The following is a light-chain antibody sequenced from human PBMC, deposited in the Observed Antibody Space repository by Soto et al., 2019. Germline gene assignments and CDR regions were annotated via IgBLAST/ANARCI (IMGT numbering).Light chain of an antibody. V-gene: IGLV1-44*01. J-gene: IGLJ1*01. CDR1: SSNIGSNA. CDR2: SND. Sequence: QSVLTQPPSASGTPGQRVTISCSGSSSNIGSNAVNWYQQLPGTAPKLLIHSNDQRPSGVPDRVSGSKSGTSASLAISGLQSEDEAVYYCPAWDDSLNGLVFGTGTKVTVL. CDR3: PAWDDSLNGLV.